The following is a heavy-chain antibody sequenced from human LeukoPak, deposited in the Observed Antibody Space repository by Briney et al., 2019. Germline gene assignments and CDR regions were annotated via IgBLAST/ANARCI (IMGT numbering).Heavy chain of an antibody. D-gene: IGHD6-13*01. J-gene: IGHJ4*02. CDR2: MNPNSGNT. CDR3: ARWASSSWYLDY. V-gene: IGHV1-8*03. CDR1: GHTFTSYD. Sequence: ASVKVSCKASGHTFTSYDINWVRQATGQGLEWMGWMNPNSGNTGYAQKFQGGVTITRNTSISTAYMELSSLRSEDTAVYYCARWASSSWYLDYWGQGTLVTVSS.